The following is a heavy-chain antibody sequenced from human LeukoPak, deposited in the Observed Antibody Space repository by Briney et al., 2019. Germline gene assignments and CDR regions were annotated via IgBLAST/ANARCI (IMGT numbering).Heavy chain of an antibody. D-gene: IGHD6-19*01. CDR3: ARDLWSSGWYPYYYYGMDV. CDR2: INPNSGGT. Sequence: ASVKVSCKASGYTFTGYYMHWVRQAPGQGLEWMVWINPNSGGTNYAQKFQGRVTMTRDTSISTAYMELSRLRSDDTAVYYCARDLWSSGWYPYYYYGMDVWGQGTTVTVSS. J-gene: IGHJ6*02. V-gene: IGHV1-2*02. CDR1: GYTFTGYY.